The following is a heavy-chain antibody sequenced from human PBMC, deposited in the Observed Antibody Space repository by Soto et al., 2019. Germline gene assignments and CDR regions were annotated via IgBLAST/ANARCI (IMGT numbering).Heavy chain of an antibody. Sequence: ASVKVSCKASGYTFTSYGISWVRQAPGQGLEWMGWISAYNGNTNYAQKLQGRVTMTTDTSTSTAYMELRSLRSDDTAVYYCAREVIITSLYYFDYWGHGTLVTVSS. CDR2: ISAYNGNT. D-gene: IGHD3-9*01. V-gene: IGHV1-18*01. CDR3: AREVIITSLYYFDY. CDR1: GYTFTSYG. J-gene: IGHJ4*01.